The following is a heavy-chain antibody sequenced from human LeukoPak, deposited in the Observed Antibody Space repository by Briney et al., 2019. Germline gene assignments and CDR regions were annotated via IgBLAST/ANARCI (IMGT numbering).Heavy chain of an antibody. CDR3: ARRGIGWFDP. CDR1: GGSFSGYY. V-gene: IGHV4-34*01. J-gene: IGHJ5*02. Sequence: PSETLSLTCAVYGGSFSGYYWSWIRQPPGKGLEWIGEINHSGSTNYNPSLKSRVTISVDTSKNQFSLKLSSVTAADTAVYYCARRGIGWFDPWGQGTLVTVSS. CDR2: INHSGST.